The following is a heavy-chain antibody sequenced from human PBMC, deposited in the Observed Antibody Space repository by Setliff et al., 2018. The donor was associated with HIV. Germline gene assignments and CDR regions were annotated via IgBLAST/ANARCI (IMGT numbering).Heavy chain of an antibody. J-gene: IGHJ6*03. CDR1: GFNFRNYG. D-gene: IGHD3-10*01. CDR2: IWYNGSDK. CDR3: ARDRVESLWFGDLNYMDV. V-gene: IGHV3-33*01. Sequence: GGSLRLSCEASGFNFRNYGMHWVRRAPGRGLEWVAVIWYNGSDKYYADSVKGRFTIYRDNSKNTLYLQMNSLRAEDTAVYYCARDRVESLWFGDLNYMDVWGKGTTVTVSS.